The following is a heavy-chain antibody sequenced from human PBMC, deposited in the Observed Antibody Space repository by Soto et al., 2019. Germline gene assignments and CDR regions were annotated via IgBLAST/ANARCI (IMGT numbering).Heavy chain of an antibody. Sequence: EVQLVESGGGLVQPGGSLRLSCAASGFTLSGHWLHWVRQAPGKGLVWVSRINSDGSSTSYADSVKGRFTISRDNAKNTLYLQMHSLRDEDTAVYYCASPATSSMVAADFWGRGTLVTVSS. V-gene: IGHV3-74*01. J-gene: IGHJ4*02. CDR2: INSDGSST. CDR3: ASPATSSMVAADF. D-gene: IGHD2-15*01. CDR1: GFTLSGHW.